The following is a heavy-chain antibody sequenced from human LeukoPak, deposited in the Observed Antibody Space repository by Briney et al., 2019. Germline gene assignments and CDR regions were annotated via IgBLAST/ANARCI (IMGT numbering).Heavy chain of an antibody. CDR1: GGSISSYY. V-gene: IGHV4-59*01. D-gene: IGHD2-2*01. CDR2: IYYSGNT. CDR3: ARGVRRLCSSTSCSIYYFDY. J-gene: IGHJ4*02. Sequence: SETLSLTCTVSGGSISSYYWSWIRQPPGKGLEWIGYIYYSGNTNYNPSLKSRVTISVDTSKNQFSLKLSSVTAADTAVYYCARGVRRLCSSTSCSIYYFDYWGQGTLVTVSS.